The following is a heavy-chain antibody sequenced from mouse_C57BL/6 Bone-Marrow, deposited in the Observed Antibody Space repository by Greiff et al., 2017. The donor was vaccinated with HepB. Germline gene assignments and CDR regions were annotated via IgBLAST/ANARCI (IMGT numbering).Heavy chain of an antibody. CDR1: GFTFSSYG. J-gene: IGHJ1*03. CDR2: ISSGGSYT. V-gene: IGHV5-6*01. D-gene: IGHD2-5*01. Sequence: EVKVVESGGDLVKPGGSLKLSCAASGFTFSSYGMSWVRQTPDKRLEWVATISSGGSYTYYPDSVKGRFTISRDNAKNTLYLQLSSLKSEDTAMYYCAREGYYSNYGYFDVWGTGTTVTVSS. CDR3: AREGYYSNYGYFDV.